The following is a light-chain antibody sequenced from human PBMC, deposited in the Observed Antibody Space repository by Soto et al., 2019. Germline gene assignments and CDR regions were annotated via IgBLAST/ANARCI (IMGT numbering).Light chain of an antibody. J-gene: IGKJ1*01. CDR2: HAS. Sequence: DIQMTQSPSTLPASVGDRVTITCRASQSISTWLAWYQQKPGTAPKLLIYHASTSESGVPSRFSGSGSGTEFTLTISSLQPDDFATYYCQQYMSYSFGQGTKVDI. CDR1: QSISTW. V-gene: IGKV1-5*01. CDR3: QQYMSYS.